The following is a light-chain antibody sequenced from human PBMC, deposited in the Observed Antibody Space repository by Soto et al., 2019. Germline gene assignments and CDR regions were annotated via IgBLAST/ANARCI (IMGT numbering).Light chain of an antibody. V-gene: IGKV3-20*01. CDR1: QSVSSSY. Sequence: EIVLTQSPGTLSLSPGERATLSCRASQSVSSSYLAWYQQKPGQAPRLLIYGASSRATGIPDRFSGSGSGTDFPLTISRLEPEDFAVYYCQQYGSSVTFGQGTKV. CDR2: GAS. J-gene: IGKJ1*01. CDR3: QQYGSSVT.